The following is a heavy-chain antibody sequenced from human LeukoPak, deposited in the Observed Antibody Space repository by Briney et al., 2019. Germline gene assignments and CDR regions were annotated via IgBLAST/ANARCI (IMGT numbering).Heavy chain of an antibody. V-gene: IGHV3-7*01. CDR2: IKPDGSGK. J-gene: IGHJ4*02. CDR3: ARVWIAVAGTPFDY. D-gene: IGHD6-19*01. CDR1: GLAFSSYW. Sequence: PGGSLRLSCAASGLAFSSYWMTWVRQTPGKGLEGVANIKPDGSGKNYVDSVKGRFTISRDNAKNSLYLQMKGLRVEDTAVYYCARVWIAVAGTPFDYWGQGTLVTVSS.